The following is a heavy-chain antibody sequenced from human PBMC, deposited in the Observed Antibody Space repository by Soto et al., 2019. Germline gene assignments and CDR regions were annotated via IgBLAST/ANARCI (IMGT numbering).Heavy chain of an antibody. D-gene: IGHD1-1*01. CDR1: GITVSSNY. J-gene: IGHJ3*02. CDR3: VGLCFGSNCHQGTIDS. V-gene: IGHV3-66*01. Sequence: GGSLRLSCAASGITVSSNYMSWVRQAPGKGLEWVSVMYSYGSTYYADSVKGRFTISRDFSKNALYLQMDSLRAEDTAVYYCVGLCFGSNCHQGTIDSWGQGTMIT. CDR2: MYSYGST.